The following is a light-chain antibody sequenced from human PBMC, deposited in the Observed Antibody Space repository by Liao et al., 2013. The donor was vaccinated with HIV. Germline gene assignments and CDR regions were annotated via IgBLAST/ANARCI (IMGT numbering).Light chain of an antibody. CDR1: ALPKQY. CDR3: QAWDSSTRV. Sequence: SYELTQPPSVSVSPGQTARITCSGDALPKQYAYWYQQKPGQAPVLLIYKDSERPSGIPERFSGSSSGTTVTLTISGVQAEDEADYYCQAWDSSTRVFGTGTKVTVL. V-gene: IGLV3-25*03. J-gene: IGLJ1*01. CDR2: KDS.